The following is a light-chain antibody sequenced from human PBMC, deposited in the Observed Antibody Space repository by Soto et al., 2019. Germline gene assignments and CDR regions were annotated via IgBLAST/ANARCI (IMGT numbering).Light chain of an antibody. CDR2: DVT. CDR1: SSGVGGYNY. J-gene: IGLJ3*02. V-gene: IGLV2-14*01. CDR3: SSYTSSSTPLV. Sequence: QSVLTQPASVSGSPGQWSTISCTGTSSGVGGYNYVSWYQQHPGKAPKLLIYDVTNRPSGVSNRFSGSKSGNTASLTISGLQAEDEADYYCSSYTSSSTPLVFGGGTKLTVL.